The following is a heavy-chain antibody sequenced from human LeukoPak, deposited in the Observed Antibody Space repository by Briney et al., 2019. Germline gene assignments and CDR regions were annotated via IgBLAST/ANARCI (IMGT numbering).Heavy chain of an antibody. CDR1: GGSVSSGSYY. J-gene: IGHJ5*02. Sequence: SETLSLTCTVSGGSVSSGSYYWSWIRQPPGKGLEWIGYIYYSGSTNYNPSLKSRVTISVDTSKNQFSLKLSSVTAADTAVYYWARDRRNLFDPWGQGTLVTVSS. CDR3: ARDRRNLFDP. V-gene: IGHV4-61*01. CDR2: IYYSGST. D-gene: IGHD1-14*01.